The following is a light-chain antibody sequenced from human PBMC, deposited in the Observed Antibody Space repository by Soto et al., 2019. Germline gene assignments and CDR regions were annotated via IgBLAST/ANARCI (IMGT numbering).Light chain of an antibody. CDR2: AAS. CDR1: QSISSW. CDR3: QMYNSYSWT. Sequence: DIQMTQSPSTLSASVGDRVTITCRASQSISSWLAWYQQKPGKAPKLLIYAASTLQSGVPSRFSGSGSGTEFTLTISSLQPDDSATYYCQMYNSYSWTFGQGTKVDIK. J-gene: IGKJ1*01. V-gene: IGKV1-5*01.